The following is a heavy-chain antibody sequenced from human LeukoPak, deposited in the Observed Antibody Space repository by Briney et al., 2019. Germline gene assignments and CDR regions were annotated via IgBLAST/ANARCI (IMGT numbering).Heavy chain of an antibody. V-gene: IGHV3-23*01. J-gene: IGHJ4*02. D-gene: IGHD3-22*01. CDR2: ISGSGGST. CDR3: AMRGGDDRSGYRINNDY. Sequence: GGSLRLSCAASGFTFSSYAMSWVRQAPGKGLEWVSAISGSGGSTYYADSVKGRFTISRDNSKNTLYLQMNSLRAEDTAVYYCAMRGGDDRSGYRINNDYWGQGTLVTVSS. CDR1: GFTFSSYA.